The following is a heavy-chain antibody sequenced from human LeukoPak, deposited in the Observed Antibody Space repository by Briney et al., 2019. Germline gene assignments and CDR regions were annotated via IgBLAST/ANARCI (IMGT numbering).Heavy chain of an antibody. J-gene: IGHJ4*02. D-gene: IGHD3-3*01. Sequence: GGSLRLSCAASGFTFSSYSMNWVRQVPGKGLEWVSSISSSSSYIYYADSVKGRFTISRDSAKNSLYLQMNSLRAEDTAVYYCARDPLLRFLEWLSYFDYWGQGTLVTVSS. CDR3: ARDPLLRFLEWLSYFDY. V-gene: IGHV3-21*01. CDR1: GFTFSSYS. CDR2: ISSSSSYI.